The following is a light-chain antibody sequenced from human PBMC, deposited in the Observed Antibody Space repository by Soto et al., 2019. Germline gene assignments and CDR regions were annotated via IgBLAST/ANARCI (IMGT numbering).Light chain of an antibody. CDR1: ESIGSY. CDR2: AAF. V-gene: IGKV1-39*01. Sequence: DIQMSQSPSSLSASVGDRVTITCRASESIGSYLNWYRQKPGRVPKLLIYAAFRLQSGVPSRFSGSGSETDFTLTIGGLQFEDSATYFCQQSYSPPRTFGLGTKVDI. CDR3: QQSYSPPRT. J-gene: IGKJ3*01.